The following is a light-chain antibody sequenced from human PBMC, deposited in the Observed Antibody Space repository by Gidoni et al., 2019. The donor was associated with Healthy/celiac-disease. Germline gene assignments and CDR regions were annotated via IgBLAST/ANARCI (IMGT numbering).Light chain of an antibody. Sequence: DIQMTQSPSSLSASAGDRVTITCRASQSISSYLNWYQQKPGKAPKLLIYAASSLQSGVPSRFCGSGSGTDFTLTIISLQPEDFATFYCQQSYSTPLYTFGQGTKLEIK. J-gene: IGKJ2*01. CDR3: QQSYSTPLYT. CDR2: AAS. CDR1: QSISSY. V-gene: IGKV1-39*01.